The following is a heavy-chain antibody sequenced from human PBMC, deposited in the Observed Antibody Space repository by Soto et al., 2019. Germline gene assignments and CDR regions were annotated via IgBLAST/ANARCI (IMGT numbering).Heavy chain of an antibody. CDR2: IKSKTDGGTT. D-gene: IGHD3-10*01. V-gene: IGHV3-15*07. CDR1: GFTFSNAW. J-gene: IGHJ6*02. Sequence: GGSLRLSCAASGFTFSNAWMSWVRQAPGKGLEWVGRIKSKTDGGTTDYAAPVKGRFTISRDDSKNTLYLQMNSLKTEDTAVYYCTTRAGRVYYYYYGMDVWGQGTTVTVSS. CDR3: TTRAGRVYYYYYGMDV.